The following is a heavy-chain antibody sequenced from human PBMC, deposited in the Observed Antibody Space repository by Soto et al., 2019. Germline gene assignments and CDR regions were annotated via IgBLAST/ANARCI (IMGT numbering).Heavy chain of an antibody. CDR3: ARDVFEDTAMVTIPLWPLGY. CDR1: GGTFSSYA. J-gene: IGHJ4*02. V-gene: IGHV1-69*13. Sequence: SVKVSCKASGGTFSSYAISWVRQAPGQGLEWMGGIIPIFGTANYAQKFQGRVTITADESTSTAYLELSSLRSEDTAVYYCARDVFEDTAMVTIPLWPLGYWGQGTLVTVSS. CDR2: IIPIFGTA. D-gene: IGHD5-18*01.